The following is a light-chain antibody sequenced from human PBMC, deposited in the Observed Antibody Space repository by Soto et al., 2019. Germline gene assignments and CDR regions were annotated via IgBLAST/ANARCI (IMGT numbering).Light chain of an antibody. Sequence: EILLTQSPATLSLSPGERATLSCRASENVRTFVDWYQQKPGQAPRLLIHGASNRATGIPARFSGSGSGTDFTLTISNLEPEDFAVYYCQQHSHWPPWTFGQGTKVDIK. V-gene: IGKV3-11*01. CDR2: GAS. J-gene: IGKJ1*01. CDR3: QQHSHWPPWT. CDR1: ENVRTF.